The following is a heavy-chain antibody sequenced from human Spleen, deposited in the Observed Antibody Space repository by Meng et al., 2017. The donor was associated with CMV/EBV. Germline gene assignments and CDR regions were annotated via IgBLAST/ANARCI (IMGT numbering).Heavy chain of an antibody. CDR1: DYTFSRNG. CDR3: ARDLYDFSHRLGY. CDR2: ISAYNGNT. V-gene: IGHV1-18*01. J-gene: IGHJ4*02. D-gene: IGHD3-3*01. Sequence: QVQRVRSGAEVKKPGASGKVSCKASDYTFSRNGISWVRQAPGQGLEWMGWISAYNGNTKYAQKLQGRVTMTTDTSTSTAYMELRSLRSEDTAVYYCARDLYDFSHRLGYWGQGTLVTVSS.